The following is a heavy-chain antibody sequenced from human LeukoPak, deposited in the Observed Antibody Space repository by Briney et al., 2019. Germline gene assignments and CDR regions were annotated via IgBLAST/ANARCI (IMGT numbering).Heavy chain of an antibody. CDR1: GGSISSYY. V-gene: IGHV4-59*01. CDR2: VYYTGST. CDR3: ARIPSSNWYHERGAFDV. Sequence: SETLSLTCTVSGGSISSYYWSWVRQPPGKGLDWIGLVYYTGSTNYSPSLKSRVSISVDTSKNQFSLKLRSVTAADTAVYYCARIPSSNWYHERGAFDVWGQGTLVTVSS. D-gene: IGHD6-13*01. J-gene: IGHJ3*01.